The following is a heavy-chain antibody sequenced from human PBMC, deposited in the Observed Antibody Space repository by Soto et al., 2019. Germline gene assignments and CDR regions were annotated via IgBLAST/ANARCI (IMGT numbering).Heavy chain of an antibody. V-gene: IGHV1-2*02. J-gene: IGHJ4*02. Sequence: QVQLVQSGAXXKKPGAXXXVSCKASGYTFTXXXXXXXXXXXXXXLERMGWINPNSGGTNYAQKVQGRVTMTRDTSISTAYMELSRLRSDDTAVYYCARRGSGWYYFDYWGQGTLVTVSS. CDR3: ARRGSGWYYFDY. CDR1: GYTFTXXX. D-gene: IGHD6-19*01. CDR2: INPNSGGT.